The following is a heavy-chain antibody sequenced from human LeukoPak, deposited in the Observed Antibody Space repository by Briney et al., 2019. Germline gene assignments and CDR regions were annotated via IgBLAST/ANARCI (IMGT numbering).Heavy chain of an antibody. CDR3: ARHRSWDENFDY. CDR1: GGSISSYY. Sequence: PSETLSLTCTVSGGSISSYYWSWIRQPPGKGLEWIGYIYTSGSTNYNLSLKSRVTISVDTSKNQFSLKLSSVTAADTAVYYCARHRSWDENFDYWGQGTLVTVSS. J-gene: IGHJ4*02. D-gene: IGHD1-26*01. CDR2: IYTSGST. V-gene: IGHV4-4*09.